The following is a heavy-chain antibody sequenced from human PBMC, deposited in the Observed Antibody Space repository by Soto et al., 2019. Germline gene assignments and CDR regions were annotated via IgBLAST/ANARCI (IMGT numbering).Heavy chain of an antibody. CDR1: GYIFVNYG. V-gene: IGHV1-18*01. J-gene: IGHJ6*02. CDR2: ISPYTGNT. Sequence: QVQLVQSGDEVKKPGASVKVSCKASGYIFVNYGIAWVRQAPGQGLEWMGWISPYTGNTHSATKIQGRLTMTTDTSTSTAYTDLGSLKSDDTAVYYCGMVDNYVTPTPQDVWGQGTTVTVSS. D-gene: IGHD3-16*01. CDR3: GMVDNYVTPTPQDV.